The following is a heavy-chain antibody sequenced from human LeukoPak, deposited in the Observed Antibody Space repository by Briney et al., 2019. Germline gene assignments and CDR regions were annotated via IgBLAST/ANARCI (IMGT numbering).Heavy chain of an antibody. CDR2: INPNSGGT. D-gene: IGHD2-2*01. CDR3: ARDGEDIVVVPAAKWLYDSSGYYGY. J-gene: IGHJ4*02. Sequence: GASVKVSCKASGYTFTGYYMHWVRQAPGQGLEWMGWINPNSGGTNYAQKFQGRVTMTRDTSISTAYMELSRLRSDDTAVYYCARDGEDIVVVPAAKWLYDSSGYYGYWGQGTLVTVSS. CDR1: GYTFTGYY. V-gene: IGHV1-2*02.